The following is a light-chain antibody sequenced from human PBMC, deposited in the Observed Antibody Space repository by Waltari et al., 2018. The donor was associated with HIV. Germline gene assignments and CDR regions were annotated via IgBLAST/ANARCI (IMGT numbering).Light chain of an antibody. J-gene: IGKJ1*01. CDR3: QQYITWPRT. CDR2: AAS. Sequence: EIVMTQSPGTLSVSLGERATLSCRASQSITDHLAWYQQRPGQPPRLPIYAASSRASGIPARFSGSGSGTEFTLTISTLQSEDFAVYYCQQYITWPRTFGQGTKVDIK. CDR1: QSITDH. V-gene: IGKV3D-15*01.